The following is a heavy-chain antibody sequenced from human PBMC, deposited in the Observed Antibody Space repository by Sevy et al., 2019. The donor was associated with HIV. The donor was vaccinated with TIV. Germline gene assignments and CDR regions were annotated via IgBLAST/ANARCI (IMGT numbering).Heavy chain of an antibody. CDR1: GFTFSSYE. CDR2: ISSIGSTI. V-gene: IGHV3-48*03. D-gene: IGHD6-13*01. CDR3: ARDSDSSSWFPRPMGYHYGMDV. Sequence: GGSLRLSCAASGFTFSSYELNWVRQAPGKGLEWVSYISSIGSTIYYSDSVKDRFTISRDNAKNSLYLQMNSLRAADTAIYDSARDSDSSSWFPRPMGYHYGMDVWGQGTTVTVSS. J-gene: IGHJ6*02.